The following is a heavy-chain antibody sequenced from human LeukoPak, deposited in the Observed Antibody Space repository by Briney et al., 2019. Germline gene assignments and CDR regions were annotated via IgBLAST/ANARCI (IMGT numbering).Heavy chain of an antibody. V-gene: IGHV4-34*01. CDR2: INHSGST. CDR1: GDSFSGYY. CDR3: ARGPYSGSSNGMDV. Sequence: SETLSLTCAVYGDSFSGYYWSWIRQPPGKGLEWIGEINHSGSTNYKPSLKSRVTISVDTSKNQFSLKLSSVTAADTAVYYCARGPYSGSSNGMDVWGQGTTVTVFS. J-gene: IGHJ6*02. D-gene: IGHD1-26*01.